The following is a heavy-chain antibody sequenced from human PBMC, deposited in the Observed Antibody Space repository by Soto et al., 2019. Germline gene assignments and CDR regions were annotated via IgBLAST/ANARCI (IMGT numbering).Heavy chain of an antibody. CDR2: IYHTGIT. Sequence: QVQLQESGPGLVKPSQTLSLTCIVSGGSISSGDYYWSWIRQPPGKGLEWIGYIYHTGITFYNPSLKSRITISADTSKNQFSLKMRSVTAADTAVYYCATYVVETVIGMGWFDPWGQGTPVTVSS. D-gene: IGHD2-21*02. CDR1: GGSISSGDYY. J-gene: IGHJ5*02. V-gene: IGHV4-30-4*01. CDR3: ATYVVETVIGMGWFDP.